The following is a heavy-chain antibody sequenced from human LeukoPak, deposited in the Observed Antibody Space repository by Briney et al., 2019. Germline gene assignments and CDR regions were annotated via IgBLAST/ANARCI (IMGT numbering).Heavy chain of an antibody. CDR3: ARGLGDYNTDWFPVSGY. Sequence: GASVKVSCKASGYTFTTYDMTWVRQAPGQGLEWMGWMNPGSGDTAYAQKFQGRVTMTRDTSTSTAYMELNSLGSEDTAIYYCARGLGDYNTDWFPVSGYWGQGTRVTVSS. CDR1: GYTFTTYD. D-gene: IGHD3-9*01. CDR2: MNPGSGDT. V-gene: IGHV1-8*01. J-gene: IGHJ4*02.